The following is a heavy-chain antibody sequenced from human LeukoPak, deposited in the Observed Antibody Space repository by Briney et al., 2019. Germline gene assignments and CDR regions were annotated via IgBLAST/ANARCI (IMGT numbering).Heavy chain of an antibody. V-gene: IGHV3-23*01. D-gene: IGHD1-26*01. CDR2: ISGSGGST. J-gene: IGHJ4*02. Sequence: GGSLRLSCAASGFTFSNYAMSWVRQAPGKGLEWVSAISGSGGSTYYADSVKGRFTISRDNSKNTLYLQMNSLRAEDTAVYYCAISISGSWGNFDYWAREPWSPSPQ. CDR3: AISISGSWGNFDY. CDR1: GFTFSNYA.